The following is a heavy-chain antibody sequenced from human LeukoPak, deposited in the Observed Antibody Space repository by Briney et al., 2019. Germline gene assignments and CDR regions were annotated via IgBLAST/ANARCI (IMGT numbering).Heavy chain of an antibody. V-gene: IGHV4-39*07. Sequence: SETLSLTCTVSGGSISNSSSYWGWIRQPPGKGLEWIGSIYYSGSTYYNPSLKSRVTISVDTSKNQFSLKLSSVTAADTAVYYCARFIGYDYVFANWFDPWGQGTLVTVSS. J-gene: IGHJ5*02. D-gene: IGHD5-12*01. CDR1: GGSISNSSSY. CDR2: IYYSGST. CDR3: ARFIGYDYVFANWFDP.